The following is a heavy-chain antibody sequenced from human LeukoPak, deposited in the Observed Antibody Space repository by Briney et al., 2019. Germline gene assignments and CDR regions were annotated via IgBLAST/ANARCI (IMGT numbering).Heavy chain of an antibody. CDR3: ARGQSRRYYDSSGYSN. Sequence: GSSVNVSCKASVYTFTSYDINWVRQATGHGLEWMGWMNPNSGNTGYAQKFQGRVTITRNTSLSTAYMELSSLRSEDTAVYYCARGQSRRYYDSSGYSNWGQGTLVTVSS. V-gene: IGHV1-8*03. D-gene: IGHD3-22*01. J-gene: IGHJ4*02. CDR2: MNPNSGNT. CDR1: VYTFTSYD.